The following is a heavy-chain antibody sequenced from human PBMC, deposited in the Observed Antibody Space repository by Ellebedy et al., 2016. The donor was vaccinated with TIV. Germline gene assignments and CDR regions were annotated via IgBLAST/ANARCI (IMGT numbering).Heavy chain of an antibody. J-gene: IGHJ3*02. CDR3: ASLKRERRSGPHRGTFFGASDI. CDR2: ISYSGST. CDR1: GDSIISSNYH. Sequence: SETLSLXXTVSGDSIISSNYHWGWIRQSPGKGLECIGNISYSGSTYYNPSLKSRVTISVDTSKNQFSLKLTSVTAADTAVYYCASLKRERRSGPHRGTFFGASDIWGQGTMVTVSS. D-gene: IGHD3-3*01. V-gene: IGHV4-39*07.